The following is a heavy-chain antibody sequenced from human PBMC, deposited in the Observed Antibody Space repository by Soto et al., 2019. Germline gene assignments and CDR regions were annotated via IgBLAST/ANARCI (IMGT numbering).Heavy chain of an antibody. V-gene: IGHV1-46*01. Sequence: AASVKVSCKASGYTFTSYYMHWVRQAPGQGLEWMGIINPSGGSTSYAQKFQGRVTMTRDTSTSTVYMELSSLRSEDTAVYYCARDPGIVLVPAAFDYWGRGTLVTVSS. D-gene: IGHD2-2*01. CDR3: ARDPGIVLVPAAFDY. CDR2: INPSGGST. CDR1: GYTFTSYY. J-gene: IGHJ4*02.